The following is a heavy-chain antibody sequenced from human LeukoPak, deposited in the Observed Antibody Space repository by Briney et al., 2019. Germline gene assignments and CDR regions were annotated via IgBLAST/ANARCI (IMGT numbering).Heavy chain of an antibody. CDR1: GFTFSGYA. CDR3: AKEEEMAPIRVLDY. CDR2: ISSNGGGT. J-gene: IGHJ4*02. D-gene: IGHD5-24*01. Sequence: GGSLRLSCAASGFTFSGYAMSWVRQAPGKGLEWVSAISSNGGGTNYTDSVKGRFSISRDNSRNTVYLQMYSLRAEDTAVYYCAKEEEMAPIRVLDYWAQGTPVTVSS. V-gene: IGHV3-23*01.